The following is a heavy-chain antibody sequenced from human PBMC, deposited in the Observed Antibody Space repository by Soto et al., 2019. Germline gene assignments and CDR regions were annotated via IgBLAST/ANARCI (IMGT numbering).Heavy chain of an antibody. Sequence: EVLLVESGGGLVHPGGSLRLSCAGSGFSFRSYAIAWVRQAPGKGLEWVSAISGDAATTSYAESVKGRFAISRDNSKSTLSMQMSSMRVEDTAVYYCARGPFRTASSCYLTWGHGTLVTVSS. CDR2: ISGDAATT. D-gene: IGHD2-2*01. CDR3: ARGPFRTASSCYLT. J-gene: IGHJ4*03. V-gene: IGHV3-23*04. CDR1: GFSFRSYA.